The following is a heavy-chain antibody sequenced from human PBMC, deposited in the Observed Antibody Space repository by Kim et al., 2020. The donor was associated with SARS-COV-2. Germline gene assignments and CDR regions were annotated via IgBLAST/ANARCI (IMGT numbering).Heavy chain of an antibody. Sequence: DPVKGRFTISRDNSKNRLYCQMNRQRTEDTAVYYCAREPYSGYDGSGMDVWGKGTTVTVSS. D-gene: IGHD5-12*01. V-gene: IGHV3-66*01. CDR3: AREPYSGYDGSGMDV. J-gene: IGHJ6*04.